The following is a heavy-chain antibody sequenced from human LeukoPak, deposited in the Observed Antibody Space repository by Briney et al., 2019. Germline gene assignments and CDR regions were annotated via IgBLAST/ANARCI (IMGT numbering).Heavy chain of an antibody. J-gene: IGHJ4*02. CDR1: GGSISSYY. CDR3: ARVTGYMIEDYFDY. Sequence: SETLSLTCTVSGGSISSYYWSWIRQPAGKALEPIGRIYTSGSTNYNPSLKSRVTMSVETSKNQFSLKLSSVTAADTAVYYCARVTGYMIEDYFDYWGQGTLVTVSS. D-gene: IGHD3-22*01. CDR2: IYTSGST. V-gene: IGHV4-4*07.